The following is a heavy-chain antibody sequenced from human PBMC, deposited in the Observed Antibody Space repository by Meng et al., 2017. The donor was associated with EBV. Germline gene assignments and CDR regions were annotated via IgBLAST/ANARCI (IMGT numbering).Heavy chain of an antibody. D-gene: IGHD5/OR15-5a*01. Sequence: QVLLRQWGAGLLKPSETLSLSCAVYGGSFTDYYWSWIRQAPGKSLEWIGEVSHSGRTRYNPSLKSRVSMSADVSKKQFSLKMKSVTAADTAVYYCARPFPSIVSPRLDPFGDWGQGTLVTVSS. CDR1: GGSFTDYY. CDR3: ARPFPSIVSPRLDPFGD. J-gene: IGHJ4*02. V-gene: IGHV4-34*01. CDR2: VSHSGRT.